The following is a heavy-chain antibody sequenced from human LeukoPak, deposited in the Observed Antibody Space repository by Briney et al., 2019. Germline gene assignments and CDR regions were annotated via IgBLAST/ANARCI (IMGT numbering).Heavy chain of an antibody. CDR2: IRWNRGSI. J-gene: IGHJ6*02. Sequence: PGRSLRLSCAASGFTFDDYAMHWVRQAPGKGLEWVSGIRWNRGSIGYADSVKGRFTISRDNAKNSLYLQMNSLRAEDTAVYSCAREGLVGLRYFDWYSYGMDVWGQGTTVTVSS. D-gene: IGHD3-9*01. CDR3: AREGLVGLRYFDWYSYGMDV. CDR1: GFTFDDYA. V-gene: IGHV3-9*01.